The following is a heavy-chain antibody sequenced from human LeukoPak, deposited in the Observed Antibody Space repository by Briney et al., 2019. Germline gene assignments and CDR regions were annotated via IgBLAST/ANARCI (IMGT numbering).Heavy chain of an antibody. Sequence: GGSLRLSCAASGFTFSSYAMSWVRQAPGKGLGWVSAISGSGGSTYYADAVKGQFTISRDNSKNTLYLQMNSLRAEDTAVYYCAKENGWYGQDYFDYWGQGTLVTVSS. D-gene: IGHD6-19*01. CDR1: GFTFSSYA. V-gene: IGHV3-23*01. J-gene: IGHJ4*02. CDR3: AKENGWYGQDYFDY. CDR2: ISGSGGST.